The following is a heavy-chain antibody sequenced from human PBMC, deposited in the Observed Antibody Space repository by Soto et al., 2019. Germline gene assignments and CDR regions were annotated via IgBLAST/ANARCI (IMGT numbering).Heavy chain of an antibody. CDR1: GYNFMRYG. CDR3: ARWISGGYSDWFDP. V-gene: IGHV1-18*04. Sequence: QVQLVQSGAEVKKPGASVKVSCKASGYNFMRYGFTWVRQAPGQGLEWMGWINVDNGETKYPQKIQGRVTMTTDTPTSTVYMELRSLPSDDPAVYYCARWISGGYSDWFDPWGHGTLVTVSS. J-gene: IGHJ5*02. CDR2: INVDNGET. D-gene: IGHD1-26*01.